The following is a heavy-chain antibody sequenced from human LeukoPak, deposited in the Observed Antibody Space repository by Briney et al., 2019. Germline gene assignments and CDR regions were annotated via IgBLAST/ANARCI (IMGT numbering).Heavy chain of an antibody. J-gene: IGHJ4*02. CDR3: ARDYYYDSSGYYDY. D-gene: IGHD3-22*01. CDR1: GYTFTGYY. CDR2: INPNSGGT. Sequence: ASVKVSCKASGYTFTGYYMHWVRQAPGQGLEWMGWINPNSGGTNYAQKFHGRVTMNRDTSISTAYMELSRLRSDDTAVYYCARDYYYDSSGYYDYRGQGTLVTVSS. V-gene: IGHV1-2*02.